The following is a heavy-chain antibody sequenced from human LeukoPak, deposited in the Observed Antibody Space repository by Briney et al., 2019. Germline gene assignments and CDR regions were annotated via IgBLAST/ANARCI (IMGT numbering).Heavy chain of an antibody. CDR1: GFTFSSYA. D-gene: IGHD3-3*01. CDR3: AREEVDDFWSGPTPYYYYGMDV. V-gene: IGHV3-23*01. J-gene: IGHJ6*02. Sequence: PGGSLRLSCAASGFTFSSYAMSWVRQAPGKGLEWVSAISGSGGSTYYADSVKGRFTISRDNAKNSLYLQMNSLRAEDTAVYYCAREEVDDFWSGPTPYYYYGMDVWGQGTTVTVSS. CDR2: ISGSGGST.